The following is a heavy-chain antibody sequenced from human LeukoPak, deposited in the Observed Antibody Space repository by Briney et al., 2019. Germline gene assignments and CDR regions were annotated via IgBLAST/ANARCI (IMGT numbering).Heavy chain of an antibody. CDR1: GYTFTGYY. Sequence: GASVKVSCKASGYTFTGYYMHLVRRAPGQGLEWMGWINPNSGGTNYAQKFQGRVTMTRDTSISTAYMELSRLRSDDTAVYYCARAKRTTVTTVDYWGQGTLVTVSS. D-gene: IGHD4-11*01. V-gene: IGHV1-2*02. CDR2: INPNSGGT. J-gene: IGHJ4*02. CDR3: ARAKRTTVTTVDY.